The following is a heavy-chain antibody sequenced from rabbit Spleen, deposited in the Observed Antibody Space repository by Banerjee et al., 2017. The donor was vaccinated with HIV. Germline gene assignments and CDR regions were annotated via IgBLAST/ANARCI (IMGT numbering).Heavy chain of an antibody. V-gene: IGHV1S40*01. J-gene: IGHJ4*01. CDR2: IAGGSSGFT. D-gene: IGHD2-1*01. CDR1: GFSFSSSDY. Sequence: QSLEESGGDLVKPGGTLTLTCTASGFSFSSSDYMCWVRQAPGKGLEWISCIAGGSSGFTYSATWAKGRFTISKTSSTPVTLQMTSLTAADTATYFCARGSATMTMVITGYYFNSWGPGTLVTVS. CDR3: ARGSATMTMVITGYYFNS.